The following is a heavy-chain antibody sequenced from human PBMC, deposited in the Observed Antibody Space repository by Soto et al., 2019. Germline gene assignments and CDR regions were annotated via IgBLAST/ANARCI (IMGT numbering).Heavy chain of an antibody. CDR1: GFTFSSYR. J-gene: IGHJ6*03. CDR2: INSDGSST. V-gene: IGHV3-74*01. CDR3: ARVGGYCSGGSCYYGISYYYYYMDV. D-gene: IGHD2-15*01. Sequence: PGGSLRLSCAASGFTFSSYRMHWVRQAPGKGLVWVSRINSDGSSTSYADSVKGRFTISRDNAKNTLYLQMNSLRAEDTAVYYCARVGGYCSGGSCYYGISYYYYYMDVWGKGTTVTVSS.